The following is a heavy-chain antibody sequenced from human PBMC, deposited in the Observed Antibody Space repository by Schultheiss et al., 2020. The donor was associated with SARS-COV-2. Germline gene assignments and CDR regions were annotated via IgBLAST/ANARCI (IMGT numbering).Heavy chain of an antibody. CDR3: ATERGSCSGGSCYQNYYYYGMDV. Sequence: GGSLRLSCAASGFTFSSYGMHWVRQAPGKGLEWVAVISYDGSNKYYADSVKGRFTISRDNSINTLYLQMNSLRAEDTAVYYCATERGSCSGGSCYQNYYYYGMDVWGQGTTVTVSS. CDR2: ISYDGSNK. D-gene: IGHD2-15*01. CDR1: GFTFSSYG. V-gene: IGHV3-30*03. J-gene: IGHJ6*02.